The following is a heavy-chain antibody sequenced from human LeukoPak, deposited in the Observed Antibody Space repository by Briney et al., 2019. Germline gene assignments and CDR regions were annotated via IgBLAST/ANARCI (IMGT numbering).Heavy chain of an antibody. J-gene: IGHJ4*02. CDR1: VFTVSSNY. CDR2: IYSGCST. V-gene: IGHV3-53*01. CDR3: ARAAGGVSGYDLYYFDY. D-gene: IGHD5-12*01. Sequence: GGSLRLSCAAYVFTVSSNYMSGVRQAPGKGLEWVAVIYSGCSTYYADYVKGRFTISRDNSKNPLYLQMNSLRADDTAVYYRARAAGGVSGYDLYYFDYWGQGALVTVSS.